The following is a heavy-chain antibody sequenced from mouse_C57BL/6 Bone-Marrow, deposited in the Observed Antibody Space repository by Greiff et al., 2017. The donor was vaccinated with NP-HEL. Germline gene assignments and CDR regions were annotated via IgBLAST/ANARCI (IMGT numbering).Heavy chain of an antibody. J-gene: IGHJ3*01. D-gene: IGHD1-1*01. CDR3: ARAVPYYYGRSWFAY. CDR2: IDPSDSYT. V-gene: IGHV1-50*01. CDR1: GYTFTSYW. Sequence: VQLQQSGAELVKPGASVKLSCKASGYTFTSYWMQWVKQRPGQGLEWIGEIDPSDSYTNYNQKFKGKATLTVDTSSSTAYMQLSSLTSEDSAVYYCARAVPYYYGRSWFAYGGQGTLVTVSA.